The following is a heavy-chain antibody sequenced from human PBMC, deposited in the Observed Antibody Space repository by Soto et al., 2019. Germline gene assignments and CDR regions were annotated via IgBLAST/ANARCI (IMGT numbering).Heavy chain of an antibody. Sequence: ASLKVSCKASGYTFTSYGISWVRQAPGQGLEWMGWISAYNGNTNYAQKLQGRVTMTTDTSTSTAYMELRSLRSDDTAVYYCAREKYYDISTGYYWAYYYYYGMDVWGQGTTVTVSS. CDR2: ISAYNGNT. CDR3: AREKYYDISTGYYWAYYYYYGMDV. J-gene: IGHJ6*02. V-gene: IGHV1-18*01. CDR1: GYTFTSYG. D-gene: IGHD3-9*01.